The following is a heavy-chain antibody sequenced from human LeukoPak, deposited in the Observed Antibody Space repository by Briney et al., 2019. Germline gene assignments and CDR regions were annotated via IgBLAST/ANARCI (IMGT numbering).Heavy chain of an antibody. Sequence: GASVKVSCKASGYTFTDYKIHWVRQAPGQGLEWMGYINPHSGGTSSPQKFQGRVTMTTDASISTAYMELSRLTSDDTAVYYCAREGNGLLSKDLDYWGQGTLVTVSS. CDR1: GYTFTDYK. D-gene: IGHD2-15*01. CDR2: INPHSGGT. CDR3: AREGNGLLSKDLDY. V-gene: IGHV1-2*02. J-gene: IGHJ4*02.